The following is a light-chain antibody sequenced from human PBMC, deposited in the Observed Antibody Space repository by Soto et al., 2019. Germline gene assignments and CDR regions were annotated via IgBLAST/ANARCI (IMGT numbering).Light chain of an antibody. CDR2: DAS. CDR3: QQYNSYWT. J-gene: IGKJ1*01. Sequence: DIQMTQSPSTLSASVGDRVTITCRASQSVSSWLAWYQQKPGKAPKLLIYDASSLESGVPSRFSGSGSGTVFTLTISSLQPDDFATYYCQQYNSYWTFGQGTKVDTK. V-gene: IGKV1-5*01. CDR1: QSVSSW.